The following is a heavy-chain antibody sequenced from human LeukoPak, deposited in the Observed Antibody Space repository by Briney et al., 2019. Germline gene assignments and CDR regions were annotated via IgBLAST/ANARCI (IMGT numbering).Heavy chain of an antibody. V-gene: IGHV3-30*18. D-gene: IGHD3-10*01. Sequence: PGGSLRLSCAASGFTFSSYDMHWVRQAPGKGLEWVAVISYDGSNKYYADSVKGRFTISRDNSKNTLYLQMNSLRAEDTAVYYCAKDLTGMVRGEGAFDYWGQGTLVTVSS. CDR2: ISYDGSNK. J-gene: IGHJ4*02. CDR1: GFTFSSYD. CDR3: AKDLTGMVRGEGAFDY.